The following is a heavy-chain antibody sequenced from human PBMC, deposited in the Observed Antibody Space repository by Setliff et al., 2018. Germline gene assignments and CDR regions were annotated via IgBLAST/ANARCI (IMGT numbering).Heavy chain of an antibody. CDR1: GGSFSTFY. D-gene: IGHD3-9*01. J-gene: IGHJ4*02. CDR2: IFTSGST. V-gene: IGHV4-4*09. Sequence: SETLSLTCRVSGGSFSTFYWTWIRQPPGKGLEWIGYIFTSGSTQYNPSLKSRATISRDTSSNQFSLKLFSVTAADTAVYYCAHSTTFDLHHDYWGQGALVTVSS. CDR3: AHSTTFDLHHDY.